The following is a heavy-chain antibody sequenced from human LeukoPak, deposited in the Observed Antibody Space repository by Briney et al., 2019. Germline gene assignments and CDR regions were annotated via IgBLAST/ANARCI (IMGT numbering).Heavy chain of an antibody. D-gene: IGHD4-17*01. Sequence: PGGSLRLSCAASGFTFDDYGMSWVRQAPGKGLEWVSGINWNGGSTGYADSVKGRFTISRDNAKNPLHLQMNSLRAEDTALYYCAGALTTVTTSAFDIWGQGTMVTVSS. CDR1: GFTFDDYG. J-gene: IGHJ3*02. CDR3: AGALTTVTTSAFDI. CDR2: INWNGGST. V-gene: IGHV3-20*04.